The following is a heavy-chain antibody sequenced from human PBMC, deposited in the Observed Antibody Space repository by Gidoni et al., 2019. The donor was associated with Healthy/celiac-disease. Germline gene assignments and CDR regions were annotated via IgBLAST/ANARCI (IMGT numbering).Heavy chain of an antibody. Sequence: EVQLVESGGGLVKPGGSLRLSCAASGFTFSSYSMNWVRQAPGKGLEWVSSISSSSSYIYYADSVKGRFTISRDNAKNSLYLQMNSLRAEDTAVYYCARQRDKWLANFDYWGQGTLVTVSS. CDR2: ISSSSSYI. J-gene: IGHJ4*02. CDR1: GFTFSSYS. V-gene: IGHV3-21*01. CDR3: ARQRDKWLANFDY. D-gene: IGHD6-19*01.